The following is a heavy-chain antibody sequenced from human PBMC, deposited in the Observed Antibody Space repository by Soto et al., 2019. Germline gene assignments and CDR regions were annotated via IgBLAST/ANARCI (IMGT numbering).Heavy chain of an antibody. D-gene: IGHD3-9*01. Sequence: GGSLRLSCAASGFTSVGPDRQAPGKGLEWVSYISSSNSYTNYADSVKGRFTISRDNAKNSLYLQMNSLRAEDTAVYYCARDADILTGSDAFDIWGQGTMVT. CDR1: GFTSVG. CDR3: ARDADILTGSDAFDI. J-gene: IGHJ3*02. CDR2: ISSSNSYT. V-gene: IGHV3-11*05.